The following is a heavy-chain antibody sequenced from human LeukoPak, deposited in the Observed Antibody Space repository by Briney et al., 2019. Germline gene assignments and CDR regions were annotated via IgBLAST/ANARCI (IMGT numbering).Heavy chain of an antibody. J-gene: IGHJ4*02. CDR2: ISSSSSYI. V-gene: IGHV3-21*01. CDR1: GFTFSSYA. D-gene: IGHD6-19*01. CDR3: TKSHSSGWYLDY. Sequence: GGSLRLSCATSGFTFSSYAMSWVRQAPGKGLEWVSSISSSSSYIYYADSVKGRFTISRDNAKNSLYLQMNSLRAEDTAVYYCTKSHSSGWYLDYWGQGTLVTVSS.